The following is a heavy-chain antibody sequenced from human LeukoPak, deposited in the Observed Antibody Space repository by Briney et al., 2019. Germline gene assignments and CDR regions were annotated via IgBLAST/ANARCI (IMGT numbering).Heavy chain of an antibody. D-gene: IGHD3-9*01. CDR3: ARDLNYVTLGYNILADVGYYFDY. CDR2: ISPRNGNT. J-gene: IGHJ4*02. V-gene: IGHV1-18*01. CDR1: GYTFTMYG. Sequence: GASVKVSCTTSGYTFTMYGVSWVRQAPGRGLQWLGWISPRNGNTAYAQDLQGRVTMTTDTSTTTAYLELRSLRSDDTAIYYCARDLNYVTLGYNILADVGYYFDYWGQGSLVTVSS.